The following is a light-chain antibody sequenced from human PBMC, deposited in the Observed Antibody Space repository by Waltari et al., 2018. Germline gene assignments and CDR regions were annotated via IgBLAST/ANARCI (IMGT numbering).Light chain of an antibody. V-gene: IGLV1-44*01. CDR3: AAWDDRMNGHWV. CDR2: RND. J-gene: IGLJ3*02. Sequence: QSVLTQPPSASGTPGQRVTISCSGSYSNIRANVVNWDQPLPGKAPKLLIYRNDQRPSGVPDRFSASKSGTSASLAISGLQSEDEADYYCAAWDDRMNGHWVFGGGTKVTVL. CDR1: YSNIRANV.